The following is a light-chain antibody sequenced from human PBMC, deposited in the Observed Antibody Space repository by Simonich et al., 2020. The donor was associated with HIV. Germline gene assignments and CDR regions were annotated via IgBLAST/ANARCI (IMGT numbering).Light chain of an antibody. Sequence: DIQMTQSPSSLSASVGDRVTITCRASQSINNDLNWYQQKPGKAPKLLIYAASSLQSGVPSRFRGSGSGTDFTLTISRLQPEDFATYFCQQSYITSYTFGPGTKLEIK. CDR2: AAS. CDR3: QQSYITSYT. V-gene: IGKV1-39*01. J-gene: IGKJ2*01. CDR1: QSINND.